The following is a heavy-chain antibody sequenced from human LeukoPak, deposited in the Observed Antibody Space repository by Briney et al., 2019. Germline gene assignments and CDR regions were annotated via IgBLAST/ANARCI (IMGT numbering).Heavy chain of an antibody. CDR1: GGSISSYY. CDR3: ARRYSSSWYYFDY. V-gene: IGHV4-59*08. D-gene: IGHD6-13*01. CDR2: IYYSGST. J-gene: IGHJ4*02. Sequence: KPSETLSLTCPVPGGSISSYYWSWIRQPPGKGLEWIGYIYYSGSTNYSPSLKSRVTISVDTSKNQFSLKLSSVTAADTAVYYCARRYSSSWYYFDYWGQGTLVTVSS.